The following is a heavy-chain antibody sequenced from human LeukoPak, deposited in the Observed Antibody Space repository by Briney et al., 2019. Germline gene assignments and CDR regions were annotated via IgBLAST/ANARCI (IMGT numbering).Heavy chain of an antibody. D-gene: IGHD1-26*01. CDR1: GSTFSSYW. CDR2: IDTDGSRT. CDR3: ARMVGASTSWFDP. V-gene: IGHV3-74*01. J-gene: IGHJ5*02. Sequence: GGSLRLSCAASGSTFSSYWMHWVRQAPGKGLVWVSRIDTDGSRTSYADSVKGRFTISRDNAKNRLYLQMNSLRGEDTAVYYCARMVGASTSWFDPWGQGTLVTVPS.